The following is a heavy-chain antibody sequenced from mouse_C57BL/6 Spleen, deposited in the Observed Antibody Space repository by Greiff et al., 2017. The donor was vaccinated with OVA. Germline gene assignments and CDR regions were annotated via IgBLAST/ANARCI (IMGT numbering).Heavy chain of an antibody. CDR2: IHPNSGST. CDR3: ARMPDGSGDSFAY. Sequence: QVQLPEPGAELVKPGASVKLSCKASGYTFTSYWLHWVKQRPGQGLEWIGMIHPNSGSTNYNEKFKSKATLTVDKSSSTAYMQLSSLTSEDSAVYYCARMPDGSGDSFAYWGQGTLVTVSA. V-gene: IGHV1-64*01. J-gene: IGHJ3*01. D-gene: IGHD3-2*02. CDR1: GYTFTSYW.